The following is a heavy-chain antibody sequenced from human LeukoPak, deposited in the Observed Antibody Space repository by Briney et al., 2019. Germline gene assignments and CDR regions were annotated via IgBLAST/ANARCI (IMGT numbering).Heavy chain of an antibody. V-gene: IGHV3-53*01. CDR1: GFTASNNY. CDR2: IYSGSST. CDR3: AKGPRPGSSGYPNLDH. D-gene: IGHD3-22*01. J-gene: IGHJ4*02. Sequence: GRSLRLSCAASGFTASNNYMNWVRQAPEKGLEWVSLIYSGSSTNYADSVKGRFTISRDNSKNTLYLQMNNLRVEDTAVYYCAKGPRPGSSGYPNLDHWGQGTLVTVSS.